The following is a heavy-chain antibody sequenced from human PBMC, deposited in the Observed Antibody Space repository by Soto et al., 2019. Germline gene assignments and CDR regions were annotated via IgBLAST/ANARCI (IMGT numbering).Heavy chain of an antibody. D-gene: IGHD3-3*01. V-gene: IGHV4-4*09. J-gene: IGHJ3*02. CDR2: IYRTGST. CDR3: ARQIGDDPFDI. Sequence: TLSLTCTVSGGSISTYYWNWIRQSPGKGLEWIGYIYRTGSTHYNPSLNGRAAISLGTSRNQFSLQLNSVTAADTTVYFCARQIGDDPFDIWGQGTMVTVSS. CDR1: GGSISTYY.